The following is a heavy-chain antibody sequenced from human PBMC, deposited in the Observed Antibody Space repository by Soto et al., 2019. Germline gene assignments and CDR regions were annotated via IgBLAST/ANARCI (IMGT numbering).Heavy chain of an antibody. CDR1: GGTFSSYA. CDR3: ARAKGYYYDSSGSGAFDI. D-gene: IGHD3-22*01. CDR2: IIPIFGTA. V-gene: IGHV1-69*13. Sequence: ASVKVSCKASGGTFSSYAISWVRRAPGQGLEWMGGIIPIFGTANYAQKFQGRVTITADESTSTAYMELSSLRSEDTAVYYCARAKGYYYDSSGSGAFDIWGQGTMVTVSS. J-gene: IGHJ3*02.